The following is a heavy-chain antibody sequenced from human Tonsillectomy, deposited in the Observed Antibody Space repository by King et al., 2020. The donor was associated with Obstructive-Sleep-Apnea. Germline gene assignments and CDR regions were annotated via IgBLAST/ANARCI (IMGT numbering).Heavy chain of an antibody. CDR3: AKEGGGSGVYWVDS. V-gene: IGHV3-23*04. CDR2: INRRGTT. CDR1: GVTFSTYA. J-gene: IGHJ4*02. Sequence: VQLVESGGGLVQPGGSLRLSCAASGVTFSTYAISWVRQAPGKGLEWVSAINRRGTTFYAGSVGGRFTISRDQSKYTVDLQVNSLRAEDTAIYYCAKEGGGSGVYWVDSWGQGTLVTVSS. D-gene: IGHD3-10*01.